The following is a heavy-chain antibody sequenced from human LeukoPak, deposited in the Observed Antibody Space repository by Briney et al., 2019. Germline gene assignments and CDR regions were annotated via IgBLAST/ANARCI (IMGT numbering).Heavy chain of an antibody. V-gene: IGHV1-2*02. CDR3: ASVPSRDYYDSSGYPDF. Sequence: ASVKVSCKASGYTFTCYFMHWVRQAPGQGLDWMGWINPKSGGTNYAQKFQGRVTMTRDTSISTAYMELSRLRSDDTAVYYCASVPSRDYYDSSGYPDFWGQGTLVTVSS. CDR1: GYTFTCYF. J-gene: IGHJ4*02. D-gene: IGHD3-22*01. CDR2: INPKSGGT.